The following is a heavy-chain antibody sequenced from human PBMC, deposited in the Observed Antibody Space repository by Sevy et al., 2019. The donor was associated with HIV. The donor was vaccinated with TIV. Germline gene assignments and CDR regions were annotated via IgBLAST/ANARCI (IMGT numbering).Heavy chain of an antibody. CDR1: GFTFSSYS. CDR2: ISSSCSTI. D-gene: IGHD6-19*01. V-gene: IGHV3-48*02. J-gene: IGHJ6*02. Sequence: GGSLRLSCAASGFTFSSYSMNWVRQAPGKGLEWVSYISSSCSTIYYADSVKGRFTISRDNAKNSLYLQMNSLRDEDTAVYYCARDPRAAVAGLDYYYYGMDVWGQGTTVTVSS. CDR3: ARDPRAAVAGLDYYYYGMDV.